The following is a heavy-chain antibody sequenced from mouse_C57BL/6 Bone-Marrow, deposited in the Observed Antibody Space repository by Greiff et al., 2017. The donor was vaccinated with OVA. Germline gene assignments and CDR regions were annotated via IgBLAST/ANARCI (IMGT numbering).Heavy chain of an antibody. J-gene: IGHJ3*01. CDR1: GYTFTDYY. CDR3: AYYYGSSPWFAY. Sequence: VQLQQSGPELVKPGASVKISCKASGYTFTDYYMNWVKQSHGKSLEWIGDINPNNGGTSYNQKFKGKATLTVDKSSSTAYMELRSLTSEDSAVYYCAYYYGSSPWFAYWGQGTLVTVSA. D-gene: IGHD1-1*01. CDR2: INPNNGGT. V-gene: IGHV1-26*01.